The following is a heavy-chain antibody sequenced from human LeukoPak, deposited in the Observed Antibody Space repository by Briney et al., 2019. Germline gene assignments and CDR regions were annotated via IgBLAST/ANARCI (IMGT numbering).Heavy chain of an antibody. D-gene: IGHD3-9*01. V-gene: IGHV4-59*01. CDR2: IYYSGST. CDR1: GGSISSYY. J-gene: IGHJ4*02. Sequence: SETLSLTCTVSGGSISSYYWSWIRQPPGKGLEWIGYIYYSGSTNYNPSLKSRVTISVDTSKNQFSLKLSSVTAADLAVYYCARLGQNYDILTGYYNGYYFDYWGQGTLVTVSS. CDR3: ARLGQNYDILTGYYNGYYFDY.